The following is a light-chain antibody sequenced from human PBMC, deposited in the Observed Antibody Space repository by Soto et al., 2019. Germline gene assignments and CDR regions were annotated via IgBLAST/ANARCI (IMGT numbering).Light chain of an antibody. CDR1: SSDIGAYDY. Sequence: QSALTQPASLSGSPGQSITISCTGTSSDIGAYDYVSWFQQHPGKAPKLMMSEVNNRPSGVSNRFSGSKSGNTAYLTISGLKVEDEAEYCCFSFTTTRTHFFGTGHKVTFL. CDR3: FSFTTTRTHF. V-gene: IGLV2-14*01. CDR2: EVN. J-gene: IGLJ1*01.